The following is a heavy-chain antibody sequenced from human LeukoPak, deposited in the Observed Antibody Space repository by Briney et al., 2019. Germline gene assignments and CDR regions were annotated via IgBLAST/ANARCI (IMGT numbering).Heavy chain of an antibody. Sequence: ASVKVSCKASGYTFTGYYMHWVRQAPGQGLEWMGWINPNSGGTNYAQKFQGRVTMTRDTSISTAYMELSRLRSDDTAVYYRAMFLKGPSRYGMDVWGQGTTVTVSS. CDR3: AMFLKGPSRYGMDV. D-gene: IGHD3-3*01. CDR1: GYTFTGYY. V-gene: IGHV1-2*02. CDR2: INPNSGGT. J-gene: IGHJ6*02.